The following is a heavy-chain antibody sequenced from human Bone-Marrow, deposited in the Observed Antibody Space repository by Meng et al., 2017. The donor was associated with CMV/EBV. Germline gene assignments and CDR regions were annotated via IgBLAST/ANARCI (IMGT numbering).Heavy chain of an antibody. CDR1: GFTFSSYA. D-gene: IGHD2-2*01. Sequence: GSLRLSCAASGFTFSSYAMHWVRQAPGKGLEWIGEINHSGSTNYNPSLKSRVTISVDTSKNQFSLKLRSVPAADTAVYYCARLRGVVVPAANRGRGGMDVWGQGTTVTVSS. CDR2: INHSGST. V-gene: IGHV4-34*01. J-gene: IGHJ6*02. CDR3: ARLRGVVVPAANRGRGGMDV.